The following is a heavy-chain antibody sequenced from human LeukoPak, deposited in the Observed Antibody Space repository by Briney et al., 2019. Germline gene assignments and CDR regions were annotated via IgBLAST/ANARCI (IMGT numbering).Heavy chain of an antibody. Sequence: PGGSLRLSCAASGFTFSDFYMHWIRQAPGKGLEWVSYMSGTGKTISDADSLKGRFTISRDNTKNLLFPQVNTLRVEDTATYYCARGGGDYTSRYYMGVWGKGTTVTVSS. CDR2: MSGTGKTI. D-gene: IGHD3-3*01. J-gene: IGHJ6*03. CDR3: ARGGGDYTSRYYMGV. CDR1: GFTFSDFY. V-gene: IGHV3-11*04.